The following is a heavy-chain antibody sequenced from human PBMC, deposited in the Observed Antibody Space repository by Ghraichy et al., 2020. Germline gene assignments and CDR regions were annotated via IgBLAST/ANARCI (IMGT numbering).Heavy chain of an antibody. J-gene: IGHJ4*02. CDR1: GYGFGEYW. CDR2: IYPGDADI. Sequence: GESLNISCQGVGYGFGEYWIAWVRQMPGKGLEWVGFIYPGDADIRYSPAFQGQVVISGDMSSNTAFLKWSALKASDSAIYFCARAALLARTGVTAMVKGFDLWGPGTRLIVSS. CDR3: ARAALLARTGVTAMVKGFDL. V-gene: IGHV5-51*01. D-gene: IGHD5-18*01.